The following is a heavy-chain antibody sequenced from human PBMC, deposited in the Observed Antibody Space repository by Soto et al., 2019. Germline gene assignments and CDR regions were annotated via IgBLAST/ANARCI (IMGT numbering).Heavy chain of an antibody. V-gene: IGHV3-74*01. D-gene: IGHD1-26*01. Sequence: EVQLVESGGELVQPGGSLRLSCAASGFTFSSYWMHWVRQAPGKGLVWVSRISHDGSSTDYGDSVRGRFTISRDNAKNTLYLQMSSLRAEDTAVYYCTRDYVGFDHWGQGILVSVSS. J-gene: IGHJ4*02. CDR2: ISHDGSST. CDR3: TRDYVGFDH. CDR1: GFTFSSYW.